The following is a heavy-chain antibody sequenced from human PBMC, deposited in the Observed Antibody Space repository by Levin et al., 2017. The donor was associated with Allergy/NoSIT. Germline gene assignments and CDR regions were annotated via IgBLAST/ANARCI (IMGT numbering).Heavy chain of an antibody. J-gene: IGHJ6*02. Sequence: SETLSLTCAVSGYSISSGYYWVWIRQSPGKGLEWIATIYQSGSTYYNSSLRGRVTISIDTSKNQFSLTLTSVTAADTAVYFCARFGASRALSVAYYYYGMDVWGQGTTVTVS. CDR3: ARFGASRALSVAYYYYGMDV. CDR1: GYSISSGYY. V-gene: IGHV4-38-2*01. CDR2: IYQSGST. D-gene: IGHD2-21*01.